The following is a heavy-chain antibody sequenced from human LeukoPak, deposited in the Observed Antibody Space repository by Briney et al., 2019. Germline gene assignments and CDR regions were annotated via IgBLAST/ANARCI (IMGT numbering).Heavy chain of an antibody. CDR2: IGTSSNTI. D-gene: IGHD6-25*01. CDR1: GHTYKSYN. CDR3: ARFAAGGSYYYSMEV. V-gene: IGHV3-48*01. Sequence: GGSVSLFCAASGHTYKSYNMKWARHPPARGLEGGSNIGTSSNTILYAESVERRLNIYRDNHKHSLYLQMNSLRADDTAVYYCARFAAGGSYYYSMEVWGKGTTVTVSS. J-gene: IGHJ6*03.